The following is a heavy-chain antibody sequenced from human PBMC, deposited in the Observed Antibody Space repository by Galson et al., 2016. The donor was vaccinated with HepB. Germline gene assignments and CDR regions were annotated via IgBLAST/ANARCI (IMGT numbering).Heavy chain of an antibody. D-gene: IGHD3-22*01. Sequence: SLRLSCAASGFTFDDYAMHWVRQAPGKGLEWVSGISWTSGSIGYADSVKGRVTISRDNAKNSLYLQMNSLRAEDTALYHCAKTYIRTRSSGYYAHWGQGTLVTVSS. V-gene: IGHV3-9*01. CDR2: ISWTSGSI. CDR3: AKTYIRTRSSGYYAH. J-gene: IGHJ4*02. CDR1: GFTFDDYA.